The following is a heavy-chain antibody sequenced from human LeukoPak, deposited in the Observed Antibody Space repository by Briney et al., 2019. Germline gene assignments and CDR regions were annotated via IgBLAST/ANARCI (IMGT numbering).Heavy chain of an antibody. CDR2: ISSSSSYI. CDR1: GFTFSSYG. D-gene: IGHD2-2*01. CDR3: ASHPVGRDQLPPY. J-gene: IGHJ4*02. V-gene: IGHV3-21*01. Sequence: GGSLRLSCAASGFTFSSYGTHWVRQAPAKGLEWGSSISSSSSYIYYADSVKGGFTISSDNAKNSLYLQMNSLRAEDTAVYYCASHPVGRDQLPPYWGQGTLVTVSS.